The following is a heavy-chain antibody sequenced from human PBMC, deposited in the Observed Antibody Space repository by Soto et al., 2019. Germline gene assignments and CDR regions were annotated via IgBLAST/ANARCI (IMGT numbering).Heavy chain of an antibody. CDR2: IYYSGST. CDR3: AGTDIVVVPAALFFDY. D-gene: IGHD2-2*01. CDR1: GGSVSSGSYY. J-gene: IGHJ4*02. V-gene: IGHV4-61*01. Sequence: SETLSLTCTVPGGSVSSGSYYWSWIRQPPGKGLEWIGYIYYSGSTNYNPSLKSRVTISVDTSKNQFSLKLSSVTAADTAVYYCAGTDIVVVPAALFFDYWGQGTLVTVSS.